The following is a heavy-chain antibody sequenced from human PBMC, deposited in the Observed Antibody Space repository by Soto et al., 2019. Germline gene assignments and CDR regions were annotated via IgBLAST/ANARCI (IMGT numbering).Heavy chain of an antibody. V-gene: IGHV3-23*01. D-gene: IGHD3-22*01. CDR1: GFTFSSYA. CDR2: ISGSGAST. Sequence: EVQLLESGGGLVQPGGSLRLSCAASGFTFSSYAMSWVRKAPGKGLEWVSTISGSGASTYYAVSVMGRFTLSRHNSKNTPTHPIDNLRGEQTPLYYSAKVGADRRGYYYYHLYSMDGWGKGTTVTVSS. J-gene: IGHJ6*04. CDR3: AKVGADRRGYYYYHLYSMDG.